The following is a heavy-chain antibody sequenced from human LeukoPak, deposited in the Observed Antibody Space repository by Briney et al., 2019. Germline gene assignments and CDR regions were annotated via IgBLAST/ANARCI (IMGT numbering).Heavy chain of an antibody. CDR1: DYSISSGYY. Sequence: PSETLSLTCTVSDYSISSGYYWGWIRQPPGKGLELIGRIYHSGNTYYNPSLKSRVTISVDTSKNQFSLKLSSVTAADTAVYYCARLVGATASFWGQGTLVTVSS. J-gene: IGHJ4*02. V-gene: IGHV4-38-2*02. D-gene: IGHD1-26*01. CDR3: ARLVGATASF. CDR2: IYHSGNT.